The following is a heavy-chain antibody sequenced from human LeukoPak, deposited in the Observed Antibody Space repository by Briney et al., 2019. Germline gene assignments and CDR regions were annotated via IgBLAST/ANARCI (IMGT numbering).Heavy chain of an antibody. CDR2: SSWNSASV. D-gene: IGHD6-13*01. J-gene: IGHJ4*02. CDR3: ANDYGYSRSWYDY. Sequence: GGSLRLFCEACGFTFDDYCMHWVRHAPGEGLVGVSTSSWNSASVGYEDSVKGRFTITRDNAKKTLYLQMTNLRPEDKALYYCANDYGYSRSWYDYWGQGNLVTGSS. V-gene: IGHV3-9*01. CDR1: GFTFDDYC.